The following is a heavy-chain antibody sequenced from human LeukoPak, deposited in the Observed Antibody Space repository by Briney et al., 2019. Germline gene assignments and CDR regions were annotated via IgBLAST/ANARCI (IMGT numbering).Heavy chain of an antibody. CDR2: VNESGGT. Sequence: PSETLSLTCAVYIDSFSNYHWNWIRQTPAKGMEWIGEVNESGGTNISPSLRSRVILSVDTSKNQFSLKLISATVADTAIYYCARGQGATVPQVGKNWFDPWGQGTRATVSS. CDR1: IDSFSNYH. J-gene: IGHJ5*02. V-gene: IGHV4-34*01. CDR3: ARGQGATVPQVGKNWFDP. D-gene: IGHD1-26*01.